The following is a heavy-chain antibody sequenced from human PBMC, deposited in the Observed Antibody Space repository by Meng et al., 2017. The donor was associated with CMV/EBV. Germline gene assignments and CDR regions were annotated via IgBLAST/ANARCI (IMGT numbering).Heavy chain of an antibody. J-gene: IGHJ5*02. V-gene: IGHV4-61*01. CDR1: GGSVSSGSYY. Sequence: SETLSLTCTVSGGSVSSGSYYWSWIRQPPGKGLEWIGYIYYSGSTNYNPSLKCRVTISVDTSKNQFSLKLSSVPAADTAVYYCARGGCSSTSCLSSWFDPWGQGTLVTVSS. CDR2: IYYSGST. D-gene: IGHD2-2*01. CDR3: ARGGCSSTSCLSSWFDP.